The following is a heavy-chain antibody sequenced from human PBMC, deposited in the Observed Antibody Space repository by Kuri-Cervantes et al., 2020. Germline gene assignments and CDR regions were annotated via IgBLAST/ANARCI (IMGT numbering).Heavy chain of an antibody. V-gene: IGHV2-5*05. J-gene: IGHJ4*02. CDR1: GFSFSTSA. D-gene: IGHD1-1*01. CDR2: IYWDDDK. Sequence: SGPTLVKPTQTLALTCTFSGFSFSTSAVGWIRQPPGEALEWLALIYWDDDKRYGPSLKSRLTITKDTSKNQVVLTMTNMDPVDTATYYCAHRRSGTSIFDYWGQGTLVTVSS. CDR3: AHRRSGTSIFDY.